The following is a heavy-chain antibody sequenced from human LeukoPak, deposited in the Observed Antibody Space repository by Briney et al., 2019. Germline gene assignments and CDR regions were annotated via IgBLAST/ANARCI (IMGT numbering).Heavy chain of an antibody. CDR3: TTYGSGRKFDY. Sequence: GGSHRLSCAASGFSFSDAWMSWVRPIPGKGLEWVGRIESKTDGGTTDYAAPVKGRFTISRDDSTNTLYLQMNSLKSEDTAVYYCTTYGSGRKFDYWGQGILVTVSS. D-gene: IGHD3-10*01. CDR2: IESKTDGGTT. CDR1: GFSFSDAW. V-gene: IGHV3-15*04. J-gene: IGHJ4*02.